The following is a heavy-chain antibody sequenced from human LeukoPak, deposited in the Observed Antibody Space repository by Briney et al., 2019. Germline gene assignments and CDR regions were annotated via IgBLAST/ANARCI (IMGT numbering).Heavy chain of an antibody. V-gene: IGHV4-59*01. CDR2: IYYSGST. CDR3: ARRDGYKKYYFDY. CDR1: GVSISSYY. J-gene: IGHJ4*02. D-gene: IGHD5-24*01. Sequence: SETLSLTCTVSGVSISSYYWSWIRQPPGKGLEWIGYIYYSGSTNYTPSLKSRVTISVDTSKNQFSLKLSSVTAADTAVYYCARRDGYKKYYFDYWGQGTLVTVSS.